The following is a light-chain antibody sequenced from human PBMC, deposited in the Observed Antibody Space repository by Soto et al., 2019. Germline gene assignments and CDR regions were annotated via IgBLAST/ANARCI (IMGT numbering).Light chain of an antibody. J-gene: IGKJ2*02. Sequence: EIVLTQSPGTLSLSPGERATLSCRASQSVSSSYLAWFQQKPGQAPRLRIYDASRRATGIPDRFSGSGSGTDFSLTSSRLEPEDCAVDYCQQYGSSPSTFGQGTKLEIK. CDR2: DAS. CDR3: QQYGSSPST. CDR1: QSVSSSY. V-gene: IGKV3-20*01.